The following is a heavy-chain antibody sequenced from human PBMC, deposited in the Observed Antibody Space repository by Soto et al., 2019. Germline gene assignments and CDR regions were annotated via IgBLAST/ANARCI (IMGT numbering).Heavy chain of an antibody. J-gene: IGHJ6*02. Sequence: PGGSLRLSCASSGVTVSSNYMSWVRQAPGKGLEWVSVIYNGGSTYYADSVKGRFTISRDNSKNTLYLQMNSLRAEDTAVYYCARDRIPTGMDVWGQGTTVTVSS. CDR1: GVTVSSNY. CDR2: IYNGGST. CDR3: ARDRIPTGMDV. V-gene: IGHV3-66*01.